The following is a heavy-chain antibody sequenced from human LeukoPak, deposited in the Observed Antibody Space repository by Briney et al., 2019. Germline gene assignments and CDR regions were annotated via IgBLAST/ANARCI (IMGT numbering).Heavy chain of an antibody. CDR1: GGSISSYY. D-gene: IGHD1-26*01. CDR2: IYYSGST. Sequence: PSETLSLTCTVSGGSISSYYWSWIRQPPGKGLEWIGSIYYSGSTYYNPSLKSRATISVDTSNNQFSLKMSSVTAADTAVYYCASGRVGVGYYYYHMDVWGKGTTVTVSS. CDR3: ASGRVGVGYYYYHMDV. J-gene: IGHJ6*03. V-gene: IGHV4-59*12.